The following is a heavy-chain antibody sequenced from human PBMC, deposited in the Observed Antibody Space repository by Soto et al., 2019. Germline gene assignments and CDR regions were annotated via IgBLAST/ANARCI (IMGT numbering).Heavy chain of an antibody. CDR1: GGSISSSSYY. Sequence: PSETLSVTCTVSGGSISSSSYYWGWIRQPPGKGLEWIGSIYYSGSTYYNPSLKCRVTISVDTSKNQFSLKLRSVTAADTAVYYCSRNTRGYSYGLIDYWGQGTLVTVSS. CDR3: SRNTRGYSYGLIDY. J-gene: IGHJ4*02. CDR2: IYYSGST. V-gene: IGHV4-39*01. D-gene: IGHD5-18*01.